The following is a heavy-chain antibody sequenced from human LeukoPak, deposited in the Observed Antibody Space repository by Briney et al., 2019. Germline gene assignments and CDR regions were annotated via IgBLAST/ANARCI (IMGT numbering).Heavy chain of an antibody. V-gene: IGHV1-8*01. D-gene: IGHD6-19*01. CDR2: MNPNSGNT. CDR1: GYTFTSYD. CDR3: AILPPAVYSSGWLLFDP. Sequence: ASVKVSCKASGYTFTSYDINWVRQATGQGLEWMGWMNPNSGNTGYAQKFQGRVTMTRNTSISTAYMELSSLRSEDTAVYYCAILPPAVYSSGWLLFDPWGQGTLVTVSS. J-gene: IGHJ5*02.